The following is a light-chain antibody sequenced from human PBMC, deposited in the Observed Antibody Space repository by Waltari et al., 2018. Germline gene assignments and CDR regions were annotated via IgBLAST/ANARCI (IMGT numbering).Light chain of an antibody. V-gene: IGLV1-40*01. CDR2: DST. CDR1: TSNVGAGYD. CDR3: QSYDTRLNGCV. J-gene: IGLJ3*02. Sequence: QSVLTQPPSVSGAPGQRVTISCTGSTSNVGAGYDVHWYHQLPGTAPKLLIYDSTKRPSGVPGRLSGPKSGTSASLAITGLQAEDEADYYCQSYDTRLNGCVFGGGTRLTV.